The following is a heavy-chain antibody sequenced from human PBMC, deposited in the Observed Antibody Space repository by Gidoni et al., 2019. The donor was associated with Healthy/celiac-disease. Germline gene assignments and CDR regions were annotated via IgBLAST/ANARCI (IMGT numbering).Heavy chain of an antibody. V-gene: IGHV3-11*01. CDR3: AGDHPAGVAIDY. Sequence: QVQLVESGAGLVKPGESLRLSCSASGVTFSDYYRRWIRQAPGKGLEWVSDISSSGSTIYSADSVKGRFTISRDNAKNSLYLQMNSLRAEDTAVYYCAGDHPAGVAIDYWGQGTLVTVSS. CDR2: ISSSGSTI. D-gene: IGHD3-10*01. J-gene: IGHJ4*02. CDR1: GVTFSDYY.